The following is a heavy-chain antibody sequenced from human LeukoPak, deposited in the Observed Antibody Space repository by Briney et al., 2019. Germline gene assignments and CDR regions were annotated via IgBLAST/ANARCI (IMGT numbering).Heavy chain of an antibody. CDR2: FDPEDGET. V-gene: IGHV1-24*01. CDR3: ATGWLHGGISYHYGLDV. J-gene: IGHJ6*02. Sequence: ASVKVSCKVSGYTLTELSMHWVRQAPGRGLEWMGGFDPEDGETIYAQKFQGRVTMTEDTSTDTAYMELSSLRSEDTAVYYCATGWLHGGISYHYGLDVWAQGTRVTVSS. CDR1: GYTLTELS. D-gene: IGHD4-23*01.